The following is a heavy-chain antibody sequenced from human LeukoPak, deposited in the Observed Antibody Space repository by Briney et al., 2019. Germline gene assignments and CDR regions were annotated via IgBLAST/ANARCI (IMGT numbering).Heavy chain of an antibody. V-gene: IGHV1-18*04. CDR2: ISAYNGNT. J-gene: IGHJ6*02. CDR3: AILWFGEGTLDV. Sequence: ASVKVSCKASGYTFTGYYMHWVRQAPGQGLEWMGWISAYNGNTNYAQKLQGRVTMTTDTSTSTAYMELRSLRSDDTAVYYCAILWFGEGTLDVWGQGTTVTVSS. CDR1: GYTFTGYY. D-gene: IGHD3-10*01.